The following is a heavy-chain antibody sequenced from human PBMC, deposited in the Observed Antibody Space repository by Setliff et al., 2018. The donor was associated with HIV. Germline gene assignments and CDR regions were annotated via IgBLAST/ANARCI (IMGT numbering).Heavy chain of an antibody. D-gene: IGHD1-26*01. Sequence: GASVKVSCKASGYTFTSHDLNWVRQATGQGLEWMGWMNPNSGNTGYAQKFQGRVTITRDTSINTAYMELSSLRSEDTAGYYCARGYLISGTQKSYYMDVWGKGTTVTVSS. CDR1: GYTFTSHD. J-gene: IGHJ6*03. CDR3: ARGYLISGTQKSYYMDV. CDR2: MNPNSGNT. V-gene: IGHV1-8*03.